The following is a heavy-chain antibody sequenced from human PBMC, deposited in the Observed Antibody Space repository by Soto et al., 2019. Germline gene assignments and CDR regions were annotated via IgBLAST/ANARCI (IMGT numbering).Heavy chain of an antibody. J-gene: IGHJ4*02. CDR2: VYYTGST. V-gene: IGHV4-59*01. Sequence: QVQLQESGPGLVKPSETLSLTCRVSGGSMSGYYWSWVRLAPGKGLEWIGYVYYTGSTNYNPSLQSRVSISVDTSNKHFSLSLRRVTAADTAVYFCARSIAVPSGDIDHWGQGIRVTISS. CDR3: ARSIAVPSGDIDH. D-gene: IGHD6-6*01. CDR1: GGSMSGYY.